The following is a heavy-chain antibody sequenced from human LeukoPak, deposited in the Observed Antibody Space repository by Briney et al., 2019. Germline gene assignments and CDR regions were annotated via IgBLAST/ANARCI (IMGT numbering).Heavy chain of an antibody. D-gene: IGHD3-10*01. CDR2: IYPDDSDT. CDR1: GFTFSTSW. CDR3: ARQRAASGSINWFNP. V-gene: IGHV5-51*01. J-gene: IGHJ5*02. Sequence: GDSLNISCETSGFTFSTSWIGWVRPLPGAGLEWVGAIYPDDSDTRYSPSFQGQVRISADKSARTAYLEWASLKASDTATYYCARQRAASGSINWFNPWGQGTLVTVSS.